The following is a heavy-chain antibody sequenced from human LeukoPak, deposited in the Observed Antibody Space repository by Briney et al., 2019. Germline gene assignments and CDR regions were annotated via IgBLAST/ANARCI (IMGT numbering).Heavy chain of an antibody. D-gene: IGHD6-6*01. CDR1: GYTFTGYY. CDR3: ARVSIAGRFGYYYYYGMDV. Sequence: ASVKVSCKASGYTFTGYYMHWVRQAPGQGLEWMGWIDPNSGGTNYAQKFQGWVTMTRDTSISTAYMELSRLRSDDTAMYYCARVSIAGRFGYYYYYGMDVWGQGTTVTVSS. CDR2: IDPNSGGT. V-gene: IGHV1-2*04. J-gene: IGHJ6*02.